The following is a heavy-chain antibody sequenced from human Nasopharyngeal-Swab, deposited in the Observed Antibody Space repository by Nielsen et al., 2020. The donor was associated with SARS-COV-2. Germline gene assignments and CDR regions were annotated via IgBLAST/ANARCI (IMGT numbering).Heavy chain of an antibody. CDR2: IYYSGST. CDR1: GGPISSSSYY. J-gene: IGHJ5*02. D-gene: IGHD3-22*01. Sequence: LETLSLTCTVSGGPISSSSYYWGWIRQPPGKGLEWIGTIYYSGSTYYNPSLKSRVTMSVDTSKNQFSLKLSSVTAADTAVYYCAARYYDSSGYYYWFDPWGQGTLVTVSS. V-gene: IGHV4-39*01. CDR3: AARYYDSSGYYYWFDP.